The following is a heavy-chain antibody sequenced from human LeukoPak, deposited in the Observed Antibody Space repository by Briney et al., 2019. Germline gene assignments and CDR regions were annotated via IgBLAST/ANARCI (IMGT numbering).Heavy chain of an antibody. Sequence: GSLRLSCAASGFTVSSNYMSWVRQAPGKGLEWVSVIYSGGSTYYADSVKGRFTISRDNSRNTLYLQMNSLRAEDTAVYYCAKTGGLGELLYYYGMDVWGQGTTVTVSS. J-gene: IGHJ6*02. D-gene: IGHD1-26*01. V-gene: IGHV3-53*01. CDR1: GFTVSSNY. CDR2: IYSGGST. CDR3: AKTGGLGELLYYYGMDV.